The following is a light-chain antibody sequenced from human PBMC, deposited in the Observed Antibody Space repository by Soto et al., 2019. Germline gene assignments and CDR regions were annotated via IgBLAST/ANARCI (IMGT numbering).Light chain of an antibody. Sequence: EIVLTQSPATLSLSPGERATLSCRDSQTFSSYFDWYQQKPGQAPRLLIYDASNRATGVPARFSGRESVTDCTLTISSLETEDFVFYYCQQRSSWPPESTFGQVTKLEIK. J-gene: IGKJ2*02. CDR3: QQRSSWPPEST. CDR2: DAS. V-gene: IGKV3-11*01. CDR1: QTFSSY.